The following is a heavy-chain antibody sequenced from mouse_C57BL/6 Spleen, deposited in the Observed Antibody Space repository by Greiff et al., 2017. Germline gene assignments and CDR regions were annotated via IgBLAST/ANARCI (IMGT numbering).Heavy chain of an antibody. CDR2: INPYNGGT. Sequence: EVQLQQSGPVLVRPGASVKMSCKASGYTFTDYYMNWVKQSHGKSLEWIGVINPYNGGTSYNQKFKGKATLTVDKSSSTAYMELNSLTSEDSAVYYCARSDSSFYYAMDYWGQGTSVTVSS. CDR1: GYTFTDYY. D-gene: IGHD1-1*01. CDR3: ARSDSSFYYAMDY. V-gene: IGHV1-19*01. J-gene: IGHJ4*01.